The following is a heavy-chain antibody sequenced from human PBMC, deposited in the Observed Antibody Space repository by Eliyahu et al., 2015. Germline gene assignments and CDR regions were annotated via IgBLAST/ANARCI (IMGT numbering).Heavy chain of an antibody. J-gene: IGHJ4*02. CDR2: IYYSGST. CDR3: ARDEVGATSHQFDY. Sequence: QVQLQESGPGLVKPSQTLSLTCXVXGGSISSGGYYWSXIXXHPGKGLEWIGYIYYSGSTYYNPSLKSRVTISVDTSKNQFSLKLSSVTAADTAVYYCARDEVGATSHQFDYWGQGTLVTVSS. CDR1: GGSISSGGYY. V-gene: IGHV4-31*03. D-gene: IGHD1-26*01.